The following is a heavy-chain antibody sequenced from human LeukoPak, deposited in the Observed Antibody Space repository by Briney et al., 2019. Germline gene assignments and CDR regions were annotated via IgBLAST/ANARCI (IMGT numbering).Heavy chain of an antibody. V-gene: IGHV4-59*01. J-gene: IGHJ3*02. D-gene: IGHD5-18*01. CDR2: MDYSGST. CDR3: ARERRMVNAFDI. Sequence: SETLSLTCTVSGGSISDYYWTWIRQSPGTGLEWIGYMDYSGSTAYNPSLKSRVTISVDTSKNQFSLKLSSVTAADTAVYYCARERRMVNAFDIWGQGTMVTVSS. CDR1: GGSISDYY.